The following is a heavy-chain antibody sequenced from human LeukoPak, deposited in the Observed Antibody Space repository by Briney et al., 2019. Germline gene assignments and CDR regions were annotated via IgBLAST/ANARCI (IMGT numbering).Heavy chain of an antibody. Sequence: SETLSLTCTVSGGSIRSYYWNWIRQAPGKGLEWVGFISYSGYTSYSPFLKSRVAISVDTAKSQFSLRLNSMTAADTAIYYCARGRNDNGGMFFDSWAQGNLVTVSS. CDR3: ARGRNDNGGMFFDS. V-gene: IGHV4-59*01. J-gene: IGHJ4*02. CDR1: GGSIRSYY. D-gene: IGHD4-23*01. CDR2: ISYSGYT.